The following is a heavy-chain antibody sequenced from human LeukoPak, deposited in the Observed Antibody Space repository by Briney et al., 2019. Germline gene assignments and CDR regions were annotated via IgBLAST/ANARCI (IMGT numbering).Heavy chain of an antibody. CDR1: GYTFTGYY. Sequence: ASVKVSCKTSGYTFTGYYMHWVRQAPGQGLEWMGWINPHSGGTNHAQNFQGRITMTRDTSISTVYMDLSGLKSDDTAAYYCARASNYYDSSGNYLDAFDIWGLGTMVTVSA. J-gene: IGHJ3*02. V-gene: IGHV1-2*02. CDR2: INPHSGGT. D-gene: IGHD3-22*01. CDR3: ARASNYYDSSGNYLDAFDI.